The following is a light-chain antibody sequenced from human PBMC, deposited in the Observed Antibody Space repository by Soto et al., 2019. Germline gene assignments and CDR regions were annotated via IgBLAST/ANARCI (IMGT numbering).Light chain of an antibody. CDR2: SNN. Sequence: QSVLTQPPSASGTPGQRVTISCSGSISNIGSNTVSWYQQLPGTAPKLLIFSNNQRPSGVPDRFSGSKSGTSGSLAISGLQSEDEADYYCAAWDDRLNGPVFGGGTQLTVL. CDR3: AAWDDRLNGPV. CDR1: ISNIGSNT. V-gene: IGLV1-44*01. J-gene: IGLJ2*01.